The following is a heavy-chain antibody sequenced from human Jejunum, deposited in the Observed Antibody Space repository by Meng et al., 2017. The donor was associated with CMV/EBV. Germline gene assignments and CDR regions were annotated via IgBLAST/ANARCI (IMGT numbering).Heavy chain of an antibody. CDR2: ISSDGRIT. J-gene: IGHJ4*02. Sequence: SGFTFSSYWLHWVRQAPRKGLVWVSRISSDGRITSYADSVKGRFTISRDNAKNTLYLQMSSLRAEDTAVYYCARKSCDGDCEFDYWGQGTLVTVSS. CDR1: GFTFSSYW. V-gene: IGHV3-74*01. CDR3: ARKSCDGDCEFDY. D-gene: IGHD2-21*01.